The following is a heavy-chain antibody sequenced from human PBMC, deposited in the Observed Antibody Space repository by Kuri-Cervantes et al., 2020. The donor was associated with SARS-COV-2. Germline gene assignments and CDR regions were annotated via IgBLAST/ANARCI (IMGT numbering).Heavy chain of an antibody. CDR1: GFTFSGSA. D-gene: IGHD2/OR15-2a*01. J-gene: IGHJ4*02. V-gene: IGHV3-73*01. CDR3: TTTTAGYYFPFDY. CDR2: IRSKANSYAT. Sequence: GESLKISCAASGFTFSGSAMHWVRQASGKGLEWVGRIRSKANSYATAYAASVKGRFTISRADSKNTAYLQMNSLKTEDTAVYYCTTTTAGYYFPFDYWGQGTLVTVSS.